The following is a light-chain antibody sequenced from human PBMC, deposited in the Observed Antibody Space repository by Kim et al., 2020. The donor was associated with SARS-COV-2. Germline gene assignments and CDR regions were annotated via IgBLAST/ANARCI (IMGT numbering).Light chain of an antibody. V-gene: IGLV3-1*01. Sequence: SYELTQPPSVSVSPGQTASIPCSADKLGDKYACWYHQKPGQSPVLVIYHSDKRPPGIPERFSASNSGNTATLTISGTQAMDEADYYCQAWVTNTVLFGGG. CDR3: QAWVTNTVL. CDR2: HSD. CDR1: KLGDKY. J-gene: IGLJ2*01.